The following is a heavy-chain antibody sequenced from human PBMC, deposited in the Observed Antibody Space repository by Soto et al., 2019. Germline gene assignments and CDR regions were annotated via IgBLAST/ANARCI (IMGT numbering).Heavy chain of an antibody. D-gene: IGHD3-3*01. Sequence: ASVKVSCKASGYTFTVYYMHWVRQAPGQGLQWMGWINPNSGGTNYAQKFQGWVTMTRDTSISTAYMELSRLRSDDTAVYYCAREYLLYVRSFDHRNELWGQGSPVTVPS. CDR2: INPNSGGT. V-gene: IGHV1-2*04. CDR1: GYTFTVYY. J-gene: IGHJ4*01. CDR3: AREYLLYVRSFDHRNEL.